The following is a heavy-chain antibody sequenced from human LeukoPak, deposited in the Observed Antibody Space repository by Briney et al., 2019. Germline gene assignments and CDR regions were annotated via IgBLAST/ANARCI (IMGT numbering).Heavy chain of an antibody. CDR1: GFTFSSYA. Sequence: PGGSLRLFCSASGFTFSSYAMHWVRQAPGKGLEYVSAISSNGGSTYYADSVKGRFTISRDNSKNTLYLQMSSLRAEDTAVYYCVKDSDLVLTGYLSDYWGQGTLVTVSS. J-gene: IGHJ4*02. D-gene: IGHD3-9*01. CDR2: ISSNGGST. CDR3: VKDSDLVLTGYLSDY. V-gene: IGHV3-64D*06.